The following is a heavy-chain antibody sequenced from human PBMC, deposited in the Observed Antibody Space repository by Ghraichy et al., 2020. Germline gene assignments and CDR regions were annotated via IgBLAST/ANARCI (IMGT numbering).Heavy chain of an antibody. CDR2: ILYDGSSK. Sequence: GGSLRLSCAASGFSFSNYGMHWVRQAPGKGLEWVACILYDGSSKWYADSVRGRFTISRDNSKNTMSLQMNSLRADDTAIYYCAKKGADILTGGAFAIWGQGTMVTVSS. CDR1: GFSFSNYG. V-gene: IGHV3-30*18. CDR3: AKKGADILTGGAFAI. D-gene: IGHD3-9*01. J-gene: IGHJ3*02.